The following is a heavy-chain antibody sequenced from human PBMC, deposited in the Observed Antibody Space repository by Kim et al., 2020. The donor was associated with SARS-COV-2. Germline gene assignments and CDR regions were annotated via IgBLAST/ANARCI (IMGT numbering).Heavy chain of an antibody. V-gene: IGHV3-20*01. J-gene: IGHJ5*02. CDR2: INWNGGST. D-gene: IGHD3-10*01. CDR3: ARDVGGQDYYGSGSYGNNWFDP. Sequence: GGSLRLSCAASGFTFDDYGMSWVRQAPGKGLEWVSGINWNGGSTGYAYSVKGRFTISRDNAKNSLYLQMNSLRAEDTALYHCARDVGGQDYYGSGSYGNNWFDPWGQGTLVTVSS. CDR1: GFTFDDYG.